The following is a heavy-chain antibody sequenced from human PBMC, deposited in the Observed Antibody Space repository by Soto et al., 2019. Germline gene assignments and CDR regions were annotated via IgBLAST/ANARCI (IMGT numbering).Heavy chain of an antibody. CDR2: GHYSGST. CDR1: GGSISTGGYY. D-gene: IGHD4-17*01. CDR3: ARQGNYGDGGLGY. J-gene: IGHJ4*02. V-gene: IGHV4-31*03. Sequence: SETLSLTCTVSGGSISTGGYYWTWIRQHPGKGLEWIGYGHYSGSTDYNPSLKSRVSISVDTYMNQFSLKLSSVTAADTAVYYCARQGNYGDGGLGYWGQGALVTVSS.